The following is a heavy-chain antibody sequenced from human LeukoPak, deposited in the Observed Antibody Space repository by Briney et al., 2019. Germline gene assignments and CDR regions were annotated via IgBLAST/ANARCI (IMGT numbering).Heavy chain of an antibody. CDR3: ARGSSWPYYFDY. CDR2: FHYSGST. J-gene: IGHJ4*02. D-gene: IGHD6-13*01. Sequence: SETLSLTCAVSGDSISSYYWSWIRQPPGKGLEWIGYFHYSGSTNYSPSLKSRVTISIDTSKNQFSLKVSSVTAADTAVYYCARGSSWPYYFDYWGQGTLVTVSS. CDR1: GDSISSYY. V-gene: IGHV4-59*01.